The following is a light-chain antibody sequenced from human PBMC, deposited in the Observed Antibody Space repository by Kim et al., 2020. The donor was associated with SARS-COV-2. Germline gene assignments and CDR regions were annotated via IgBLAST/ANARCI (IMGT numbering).Light chain of an antibody. CDR3: QAWDSSTGV. Sequence: SSSLPPPPSFSVSPGPTASIPCSGDKLGDKYACWYQQKPGQSPVLVIYQDSKRPSGIPERFSGSNSGNTATLTISGTQAMDEADYYCQAWDSSTGVFGGG. J-gene: IGLJ3*02. V-gene: IGLV3-1*01. CDR1: KLGDKY. CDR2: QDS.